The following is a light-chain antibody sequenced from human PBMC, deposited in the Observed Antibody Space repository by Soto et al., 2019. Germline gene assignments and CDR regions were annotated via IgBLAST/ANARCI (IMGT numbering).Light chain of an antibody. J-gene: IGLJ1*01. CDR1: SSNMGNNY. V-gene: IGLV1-51*01. Sequence: QSVLTQPPSVSAAPGQKVTISCSGSSSNMGNNYVSWYQQIPGAAPKVLIYDNNKRPSGIPDRFSGSKSGTSATLGITGLQTGDEAYYYCGTWDSSLSALYVFGPGTKLTVL. CDR2: DNN. CDR3: GTWDSSLSALYV.